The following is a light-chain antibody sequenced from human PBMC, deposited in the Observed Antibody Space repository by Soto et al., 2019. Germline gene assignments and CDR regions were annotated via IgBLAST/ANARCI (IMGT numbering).Light chain of an antibody. CDR3: QQYERYPMT. Sequence: DSQMTQFPSTLSASVGDRVTITCRASQSISPWLAWYQQKPGKAPKILISKASTLQSGVPPRFSGSGSGTEFTLTISSLQPDDFATYYCQQYERYPMTFGGGTKVEIE. CDR2: KAS. J-gene: IGKJ4*01. V-gene: IGKV1-5*03. CDR1: QSISPW.